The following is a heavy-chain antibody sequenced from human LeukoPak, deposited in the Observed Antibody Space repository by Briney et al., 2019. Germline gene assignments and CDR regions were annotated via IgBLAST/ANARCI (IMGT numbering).Heavy chain of an antibody. CDR1: GGSISSYY. V-gene: IGHV4-59*01. CDR3: ASHDYGVPIDAFDI. CDR2: IYYSGST. D-gene: IGHD4-17*01. Sequence: SETLSLTCTVSGGSISSYYWSWIRQPPGKGLEWIGYIYYSGSTNYNPSLKSRVTISVDTSKNQFSLKLSSVTAADTAVYYCASHDYGVPIDAFDIWGQGTMVTVSS. J-gene: IGHJ3*02.